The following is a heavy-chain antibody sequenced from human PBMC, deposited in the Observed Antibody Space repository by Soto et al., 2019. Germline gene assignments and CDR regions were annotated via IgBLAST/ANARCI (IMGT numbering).Heavy chain of an antibody. CDR2: IHWDDDK. J-gene: IGHJ4*02. Sequence: SGPTLVNPTQTLTLTCTFSGFSLSTSGMCVSWIRQPPGKALEWLAVIHWDDDKYYTTSLKTRLTISKDTSKNQVVLTMTNMDTVDTATYFCARIGGCYGARAFDYWGQGTPVTVSS. D-gene: IGHD2-21*02. CDR3: ARIGGCYGARAFDY. CDR1: GFSLSTSGMC. V-gene: IGHV2-70*01.